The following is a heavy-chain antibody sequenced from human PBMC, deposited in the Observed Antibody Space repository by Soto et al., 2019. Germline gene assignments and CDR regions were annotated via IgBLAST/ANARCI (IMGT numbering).Heavy chain of an antibody. CDR2: ISAYNGNT. CDR1: GYTFTNYG. D-gene: IGHD3-22*01. V-gene: IGHV1-18*01. J-gene: IGHJ4*02. CDR3: ARDRQYYYDSSAYPSFDS. Sequence: QVQLVQSGAEVKKPGASVKVSCKASGYTFTNYGFSWVRQAPGQGLEWMGWISAYNGNTNYAPKLQGRVTLTTDTDTSTAYMELRSLRSNDTAVYYCARDRQYYYDSSAYPSFDSWGQGTLVTVSS.